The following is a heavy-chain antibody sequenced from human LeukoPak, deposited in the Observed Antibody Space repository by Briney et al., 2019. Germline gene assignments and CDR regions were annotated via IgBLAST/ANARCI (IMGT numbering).Heavy chain of an antibody. CDR2: ISAYNGNT. CDR3: ARDQGIYNHRIIDS. CDR1: GYTFSSYG. Sequence: ASLKVSCKASGYTFSSYGISWVRQAPGQGLEWMGWISAYNGNTNFAQEFQGRVTMTTDTSTSTASMELRSLRSDDTAVYYCARDQGIYNHRIIDSWGQGTLVAVSS. J-gene: IGHJ4*02. V-gene: IGHV1-18*01. D-gene: IGHD5-12*01.